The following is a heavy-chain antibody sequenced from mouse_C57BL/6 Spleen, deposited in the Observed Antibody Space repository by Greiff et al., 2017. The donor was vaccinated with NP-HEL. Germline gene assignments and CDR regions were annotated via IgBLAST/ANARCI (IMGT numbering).Heavy chain of an antibody. CDR1: GYTFTSYW. V-gene: IGHV1-61*01. J-gene: IGHJ2*01. D-gene: IGHD1-1*01. CDR3: AREGQYYGSSY. CDR2: IYTSDSET. Sequence: QVQLQQPGAELVRPGSSVKLSCKASGYTFTSYWMAWVKQRPGQGLEWIGNIYTSDSETHYNQKFKDKATFTVDKSSSTAYMQLSSLTSEDTAVYYCAREGQYYGSSYWGQGTTLTVSS.